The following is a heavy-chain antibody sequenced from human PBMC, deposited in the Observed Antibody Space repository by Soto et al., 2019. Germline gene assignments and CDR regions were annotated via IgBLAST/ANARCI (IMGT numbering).Heavy chain of an antibody. CDR3: FPNWFDS. CDR1: GCTFTGYY. CDR2: INPNSGGT. V-gene: IGHV1-2*02. D-gene: IGHD2-15*01. Sequence: ASVKVSCKASGCTFTGYYMHWVRQAPGQGLEWMGWINPNSGGTNYAQKFQSQFSLNVTSVTAADTAVYFCARGRYCLTGRCFPNWFDSWGQGTLVTVSS. J-gene: IGHJ5*01.